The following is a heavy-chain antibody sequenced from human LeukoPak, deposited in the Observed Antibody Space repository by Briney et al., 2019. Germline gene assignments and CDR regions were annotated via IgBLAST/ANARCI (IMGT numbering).Heavy chain of an antibody. D-gene: IGHD1-26*01. Sequence: GASVKVPCKASGYTFIHHWMHWVRQAPGQGLEWVGLINPTGTTTLYAQKFQGRITLTRDMSATTDYMELSSLTSEDTAVYYCARDNSVGGIAWWFDPWGQGTLVTVSS. V-gene: IGHV1-46*01. J-gene: IGHJ5*02. CDR1: GYTFIHHW. CDR3: ARDNSVGGIAWWFDP. CDR2: INPTGTTT.